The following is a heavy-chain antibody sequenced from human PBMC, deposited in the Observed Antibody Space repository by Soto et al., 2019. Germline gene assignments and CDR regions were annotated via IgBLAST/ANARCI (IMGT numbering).Heavy chain of an antibody. D-gene: IGHD3-3*01. V-gene: IGHV4-34*01. J-gene: IGHJ6*02. CDR1: GGSFSVYY. CDR3: ARNRYGYDFWSGYYTGPYYYYGMDV. CDR2: INHSGST. Sequence: HSETLSLTCAVYGGSFSVYYGSWIRQPPGKGLEWIGEINHSGSTNYNPSLKSRVTISVDTSKNQFSLKLSSVTAADTAVYYCARNRYGYDFWSGYYTGPYYYYGMDVWGQATTVTVSS.